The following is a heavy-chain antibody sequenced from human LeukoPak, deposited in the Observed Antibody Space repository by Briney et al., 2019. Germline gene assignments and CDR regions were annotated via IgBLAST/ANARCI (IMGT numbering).Heavy chain of an antibody. V-gene: IGHV3-23*01. CDR1: GFTFSSFA. J-gene: IGHJ5*02. CDR2: ISGFAGSI. CDR3: AKEGGLQSLPYTWFDP. D-gene: IGHD5-24*01. Sequence: GGSLRLSCAASGFTFSSFAMSWVRQAPEKGLEWVSSISGFAGSIYCADSVKGRFTISRDNSKNTLYLLMTGLRAEDTALYYCAKEGGLQSLPYTWFDPWGQGTLVTVST.